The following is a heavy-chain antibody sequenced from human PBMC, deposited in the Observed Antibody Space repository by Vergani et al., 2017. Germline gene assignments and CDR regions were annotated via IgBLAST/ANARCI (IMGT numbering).Heavy chain of an antibody. J-gene: IGHJ6*04. CDR3: VHRLGYFDWDGAFDV. Sequence: QITLRESGPTLVKPTQTLTLTCTFSGFSLTTGGEGVGWIRQPPGRALEWLAFVYWNDDERYSPSLKSRVTITKDTSKNEVILTMATMDPVDTATYYCVHRLGYFDWDGAFDVWGKGTTVTVSS. V-gene: IGHV2-5*01. D-gene: IGHD3-9*01. CDR2: VYWNDDE. CDR1: GFSLTTGGEG.